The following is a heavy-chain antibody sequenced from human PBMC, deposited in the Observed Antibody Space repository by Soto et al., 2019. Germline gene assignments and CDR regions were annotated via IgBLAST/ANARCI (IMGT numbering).Heavy chain of an antibody. D-gene: IGHD3-22*01. CDR1: GGSISSGDYY. CDR2: IYYSGST. J-gene: IGHJ3*02. CDR3: ARDLYYYDSYRDAFDI. V-gene: IGHV4-30-4*01. Sequence: SETLSLTCTVSGGSISSGDYYWSWIRQPPGKGLEWIGYIYYSGSTYYNPSLKSRVTISVDTSKNQFSLKLSSVTAADTAVYYCARDLYYYDSYRDAFDIWGQGTMVTV.